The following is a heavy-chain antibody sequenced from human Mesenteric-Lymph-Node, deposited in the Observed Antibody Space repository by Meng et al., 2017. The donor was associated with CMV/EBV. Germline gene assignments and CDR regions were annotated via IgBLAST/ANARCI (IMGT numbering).Heavy chain of an antibody. CDR2: ISAYNGNT. Sequence: SGYTFTSYGISWVRQAPGQGLEWMGWISAYNGNTNYAQKLQGRVTMTTDTSTSTAYMELRSLRSDDTAVYYCARVSYSGSYRRSIDYWGQGTLVTVSS. V-gene: IGHV1-18*04. CDR1: GYTFTSYG. CDR3: ARVSYSGSYRRSIDY. J-gene: IGHJ4*02. D-gene: IGHD1-26*01.